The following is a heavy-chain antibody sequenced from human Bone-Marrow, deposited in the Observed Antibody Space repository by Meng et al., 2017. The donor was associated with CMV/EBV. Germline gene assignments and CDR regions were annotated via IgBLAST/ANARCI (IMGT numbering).Heavy chain of an antibody. V-gene: IGHV1-2*02. CDR3: ARDGWENYYGSGSFLDY. D-gene: IGHD3-10*01. J-gene: IGHJ4*02. CDR2: INPNSGDT. CDR1: GYTFTGYN. Sequence: ASVKVSCKASGYTFTGYNMHWVRQAPGQGLEWMGWINPNSGDTKYAQKFQGRVTLTSDTSISTAYMELSRLKSDDTAVFFCARDGWENYYGSGSFLDYWGQGTLVTVSS.